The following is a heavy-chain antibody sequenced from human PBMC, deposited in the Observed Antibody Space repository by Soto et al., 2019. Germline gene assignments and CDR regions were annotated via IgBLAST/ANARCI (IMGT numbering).Heavy chain of an antibody. Sequence: QVQLVQSGAEVKKPGSSVKVSCKASGGTFSSYTISWVRQAPGQGLEWMGRIIPILGIANYAQKFQGRVTITADKSTSTAYMELGSLGSEDTAVYYCAGGGAPGDYPGSWGQGTLVTVSS. CDR3: AGGGAPGDYPGS. J-gene: IGHJ4*02. V-gene: IGHV1-69*02. CDR1: GGTFSSYT. CDR2: IIPILGIA. D-gene: IGHD4-17*01.